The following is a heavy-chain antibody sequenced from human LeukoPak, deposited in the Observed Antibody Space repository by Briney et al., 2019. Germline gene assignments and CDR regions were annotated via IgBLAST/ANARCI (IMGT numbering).Heavy chain of an antibody. D-gene: IGHD3-9*01. CDR1: RCTFTSYA. Sequence: ASVKVSCKASRCTFTSYALHWVSQAPGQRLEWMGWINAVNGNTKYSQKFQGRVTITRDTSASTAYMELSSLRSEDTAVYYCARSYDILTGYYYFDYWGQGTLFTVSS. CDR2: INAVNGNT. J-gene: IGHJ4*02. V-gene: IGHV1-3*01. CDR3: ARSYDILTGYYYFDY.